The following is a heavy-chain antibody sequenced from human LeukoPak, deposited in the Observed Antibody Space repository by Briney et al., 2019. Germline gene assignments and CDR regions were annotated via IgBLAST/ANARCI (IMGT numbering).Heavy chain of an antibody. D-gene: IGHD4-17*01. CDR2: ISAYNGNT. Sequence: ASVKVSCKASGYTFTSYGISWVRQAPGQGLEWMGWISAYNGNTNYAQKLQGRVTMTTDTSTSTAYMELRSLRSGDTAVYYCARDTCTTVTAMDVWGKGTTVIVSS. J-gene: IGHJ6*03. V-gene: IGHV1-18*01. CDR3: ARDTCTTVTAMDV. CDR1: GYTFTSYG.